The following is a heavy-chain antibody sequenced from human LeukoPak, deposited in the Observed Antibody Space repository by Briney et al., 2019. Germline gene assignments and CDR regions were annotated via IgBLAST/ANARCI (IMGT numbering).Heavy chain of an antibody. D-gene: IGHD2-15*01. CDR1: GGSISRYY. J-gene: IGHJ5*02. CDR3: AREGCSGGNCWFDP. Sequence: SETLSLTCTVSGGSISRYYWSWIRQPPGKGLEWIGYIYSSGSTNYNPSLRSRVTISVDTSNDQFSLKLSSLTGADTAVYYCAREGCSGGNCWFDPWGQGTLVTVSS. V-gene: IGHV4-59*01. CDR2: IYSSGST.